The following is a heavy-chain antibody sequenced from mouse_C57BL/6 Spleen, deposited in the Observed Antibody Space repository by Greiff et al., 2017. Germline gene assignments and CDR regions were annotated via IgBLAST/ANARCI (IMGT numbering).Heavy chain of an antibody. CDR3: ARDEGYYSNYEGAMDY. CDR2: SRNKANDYTT. CDR1: GFTFSDFY. V-gene: IGHV7-1*01. D-gene: IGHD2-5*01. Sequence: EVKLVESGGGLVQSGRSLRLSCATSGFTFSDFYMEWVRQAPGKGLEWIAASRNKANDYTTEYSASVKGRFIVSRDTSQSILYLQMNALRAEDTAIYYCARDEGYYSNYEGAMDYWGQGTSVTVSS. J-gene: IGHJ4*01.